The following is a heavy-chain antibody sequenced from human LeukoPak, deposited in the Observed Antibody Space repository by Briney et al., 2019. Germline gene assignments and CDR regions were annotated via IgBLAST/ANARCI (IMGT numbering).Heavy chain of an antibody. J-gene: IGHJ6*03. D-gene: IGHD6-13*01. CDR2: INPNSGGT. CDR3: ARNRYSSSWAHYYYYYYYMDV. CDR1: GYTFTAYY. V-gene: IGHV1-2*02. Sequence: ASVKVSCKAYGYTFTAYYLHWVRQAPGQGLEWMGWINPNSGGTNYAQKFQGRVTMTRDTSISTAYMELSRLRSDDTAVYYCARNRYSSSWAHYYYYYYYMDVWGKGTTVTISS.